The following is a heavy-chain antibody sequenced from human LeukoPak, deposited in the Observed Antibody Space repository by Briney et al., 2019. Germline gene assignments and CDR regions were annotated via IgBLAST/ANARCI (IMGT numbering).Heavy chain of an antibody. J-gene: IGHJ5*02. Sequence: SETLSLTCTVSGGSISSYYWSWIRQPPGKGLEWIGYIYYSGSTNYNPSLKSRVTISVDTSKNQLSLKLSSVTAADTAVYYCARHVLRGSASYYTNWLDPWGQGTLVTVPS. CDR2: IYYSGST. D-gene: IGHD3-10*01. V-gene: IGHV4-59*08. CDR1: GGSISSYY. CDR3: ARHVLRGSASYYTNWLDP.